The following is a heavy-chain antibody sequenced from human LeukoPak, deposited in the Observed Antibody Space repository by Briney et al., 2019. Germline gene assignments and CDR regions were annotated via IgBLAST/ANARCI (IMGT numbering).Heavy chain of an antibody. J-gene: IGHJ4*02. CDR2: INPSGSST. CDR3: AREAGRIAVAGQARKYFDY. Sequence: ASVKVSCKASGYTFTSYYMHWVRQAPGQGLEWMGIINPSGSSTSYAQKFQGRVTMTRDMSTSTVYMELSSLRSEDTAVYYCAREAGRIAVAGQARKYFDYWGQGTLVTVSS. V-gene: IGHV1-46*01. CDR1: GYTFTSYY. D-gene: IGHD6-19*01.